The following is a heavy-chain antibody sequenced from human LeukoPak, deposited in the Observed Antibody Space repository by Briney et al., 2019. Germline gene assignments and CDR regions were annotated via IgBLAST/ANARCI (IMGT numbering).Heavy chain of an antibody. J-gene: IGHJ4*02. CDR1: GYTFIDYF. D-gene: IGHD7-27*01. V-gene: IGHV1-2*06. CDR3: ARDLSSTSNWELDY. Sequence: ASVKVSCKTSGYTFIDYFIHWVRQAPGQGLEWMGRLNPNNGYTFYTEEFQGRVTMTSDTSISTAYMELTGLTSDDTALYYCARDLSSTSNWELDYWGQGTLVTVSS. CDR2: LNPNNGYT.